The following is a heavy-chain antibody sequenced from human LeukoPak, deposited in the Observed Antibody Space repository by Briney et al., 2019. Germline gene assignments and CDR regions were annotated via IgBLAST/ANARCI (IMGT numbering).Heavy chain of an antibody. D-gene: IGHD6-6*01. CDR3: ASILEYSSSIWFDP. CDR1: GGTFSSYA. V-gene: IGHV1-69*04. CDR2: IIPILGIA. Sequence: SVKVSCKASGGTFSSYAISWVRQAPGQGLEWMGRIIPILGIANYAQKFQGRVTIAADKSTSTAYMELSSLRSEDTAVYYCASILEYSSSIWFDPWGQGTLVTVSS. J-gene: IGHJ5*02.